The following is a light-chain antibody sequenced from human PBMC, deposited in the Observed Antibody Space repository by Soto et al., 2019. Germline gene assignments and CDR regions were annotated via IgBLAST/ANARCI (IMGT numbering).Light chain of an antibody. V-gene: IGKV3-15*01. Sequence: EIVMTQSPAALSVSPGERVTLSCRARRSVSSNLAWYQQKPGQAPRLLIYGVSTRATGIPARFSGSGSGTDFTLTISGLQSEDFAVYYCQQYSDWPTFGQGTKVEIK. CDR1: RSVSSN. CDR2: GVS. CDR3: QQYSDWPT. J-gene: IGKJ1*01.